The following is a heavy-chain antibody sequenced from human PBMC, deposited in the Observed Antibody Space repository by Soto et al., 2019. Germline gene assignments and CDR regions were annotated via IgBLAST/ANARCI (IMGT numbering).Heavy chain of an antibody. CDR2: IHRSGST. CDR3: ARGPDQISARPPGYFPH. V-gene: IGHV4-4*02. D-gene: IGHD6-6*01. CDR1: GGSISSNNW. Sequence: QVQLQESGPGLVKPSETLSLTCAVSGGSISSNNWWTWVRQPPGKGLAWVGEIHRSGSTNYNPSLKSRVTISVDKSHHQFSLKLSSVTAADTAVYYRARGPDQISARPPGYFPHWGQGTLVTVSS. J-gene: IGHJ1*01.